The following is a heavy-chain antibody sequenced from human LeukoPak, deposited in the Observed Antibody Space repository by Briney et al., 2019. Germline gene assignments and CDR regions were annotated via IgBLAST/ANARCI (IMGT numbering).Heavy chain of an antibody. D-gene: IGHD2-15*01. CDR3: AKDSCSGCICYSG. CDR1: GFNFSCYA. CDR2: ISGRGGSI. Sequence: SGGSLRLFCAASGFNFSCYAMSWVRQAPGKGLEWVSAISGRGGSIYYADSVQGRFTISRDNFKITLYLQMNSLRDEDAAVYDCAKDSCSGCICYSGWGQGTLVTVSS. V-gene: IGHV3-23*01. J-gene: IGHJ4*02.